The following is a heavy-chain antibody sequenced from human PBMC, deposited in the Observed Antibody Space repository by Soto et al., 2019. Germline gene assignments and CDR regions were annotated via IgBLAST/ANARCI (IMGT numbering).Heavy chain of an antibody. CDR1: GFSFSTFS. CDR3: EKDIKGTGTNVIYDS. Sequence: GGSPILSCAASGFSFSTFSMVLVRPAPGKGLEWVSAISGSGSATYYADPVKGRFTISRDNSKDTLYLQMNSLRAGDTAVYYCEKDIKGTGTNVIYDSWGQGSLVTVSS. J-gene: IGHJ4*02. D-gene: IGHD1-7*01. V-gene: IGHV3-23*01. CDR2: ISGSGSAT.